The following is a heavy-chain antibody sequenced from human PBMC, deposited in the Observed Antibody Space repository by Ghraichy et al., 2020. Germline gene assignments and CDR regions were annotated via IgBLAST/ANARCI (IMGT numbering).Heavy chain of an antibody. J-gene: IGHJ4*02. Sequence: SLRLSCAASGFTFSTSGMHWVRQAPGKGLEWVAFISYDGRNKYYGDSVKGRFTISRDNSKNTLYLQMNSLRPEDTAVYYCAKDYHYYYWGQGTLVTVSS. CDR3: AKDYHYYY. CDR2: ISYDGRNK. CDR1: GFTFSTSG. V-gene: IGHV3-30*18. D-gene: IGHD3-10*01.